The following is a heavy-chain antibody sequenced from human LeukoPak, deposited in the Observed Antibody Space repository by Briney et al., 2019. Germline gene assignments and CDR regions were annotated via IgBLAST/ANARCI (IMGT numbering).Heavy chain of an antibody. D-gene: IGHD3-10*01. J-gene: IGHJ3*02. CDR3: ARGGRFGASDI. Sequence: SETLSLTCTVSGGSISSYYWSWIRQPPGKGLEWIGYIYYSGSTNYNPSLKSRVTISVDTSKNQFSLKLSSVTAADTAVYYCARGGRFGASDIWGQGTMVTVSS. CDR2: IYYSGST. CDR1: GGSISSYY. V-gene: IGHV4-59*01.